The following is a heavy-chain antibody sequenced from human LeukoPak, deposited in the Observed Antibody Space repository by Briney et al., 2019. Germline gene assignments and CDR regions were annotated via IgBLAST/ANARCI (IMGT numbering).Heavy chain of an antibody. CDR3: ANFVDTSMGGNDY. V-gene: IGHV3-23*05. CDR2: INSDSYYT. Sequence: GGSLRLSCAASGFTFSSHAMSWVRQAPGKGLEWVSAINSDSYYTYYADSVQGRFTISRDNSKNTLYLQMNCLRAEDTALYYCANFVDTSMGGNDYWGQGTLVTVSS. CDR1: GFTFSSHA. D-gene: IGHD5-18*01. J-gene: IGHJ4*02.